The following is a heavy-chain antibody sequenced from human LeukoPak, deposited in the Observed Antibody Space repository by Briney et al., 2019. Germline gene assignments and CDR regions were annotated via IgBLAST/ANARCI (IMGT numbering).Heavy chain of an antibody. Sequence: SETLSLTCTVSGVSISTYYWGWIRQPPGKGLEWIGSIYYSGSTYYNPSLKSRVTISVDTSKNQFSLKLSSVTAADTAVYYCARTEVYYDILTGYYRDNWFDPWGQGTLVTVSS. CDR1: GVSISTYY. D-gene: IGHD3-9*01. CDR2: IYYSGST. J-gene: IGHJ5*02. CDR3: ARTEVYYDILTGYYRDNWFDP. V-gene: IGHV4-39*01.